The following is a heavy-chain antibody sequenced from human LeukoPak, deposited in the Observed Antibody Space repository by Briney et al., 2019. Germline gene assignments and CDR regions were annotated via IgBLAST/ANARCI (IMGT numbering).Heavy chain of an antibody. V-gene: IGHV1-18*01. D-gene: IGHD2-15*01. J-gene: IGHJ6*02. CDR1: GYTFTSYG. CDR2: ISAYNGNT. Sequence: GASVKVSCKASGYTFTSYGISWVRQAPGQGLEWMGWISAYNGNTNYAQKLQGRVTMTTDTSTSTAYMELRSLRAEDTAVYYCARYCSGGSCYHRDYYGMDVWGQGTTVTVSS. CDR3: ARYCSGGSCYHRDYYGMDV.